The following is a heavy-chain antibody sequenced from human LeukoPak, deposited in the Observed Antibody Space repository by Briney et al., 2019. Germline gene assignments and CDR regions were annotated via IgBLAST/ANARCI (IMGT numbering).Heavy chain of an antibody. V-gene: IGHV3-7*05. CDR3: ATWSSGWQFDF. CDR2: IKEDGGDK. D-gene: IGHD6-19*01. J-gene: IGHJ5*01. CDR1: GFTFSKSW. Sequence: GGSLRLSCAASGFTFSKSWMTWVRQAPGRGLQWVAHIKEDGGDKYYVDSVEGRFTISRDNDKTSVYLQMNSLRAEDTAVYYCATWSSGWQFDFWGQGTPVSVSS.